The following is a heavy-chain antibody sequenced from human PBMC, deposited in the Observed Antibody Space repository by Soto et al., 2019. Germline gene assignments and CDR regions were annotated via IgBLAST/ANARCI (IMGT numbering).Heavy chain of an antibody. CDR3: AKWFGEFLDDVYA. J-gene: IGHJ3*01. D-gene: IGHD3-10*01. CDR2: ISYDGSHK. Sequence: QVQLVESGGGVVQPGTSLRLSCAGSGFSFSDFGMHWVRLAPGKGLEWVAVISYDGSHKNYADAVKGRFAISRDSSKKMWYREMNSLRSVATAVYSWAKWFGEFLDDVYAWCQGSMATVSS. V-gene: IGHV3-30*18. CDR1: GFSFSDFG.